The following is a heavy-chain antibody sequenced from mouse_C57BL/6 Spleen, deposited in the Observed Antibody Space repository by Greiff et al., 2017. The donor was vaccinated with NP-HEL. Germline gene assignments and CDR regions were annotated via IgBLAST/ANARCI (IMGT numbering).Heavy chain of an antibody. J-gene: IGHJ4*01. Sequence: VQLQQSGAELMKPGASVKLSCKATGYTFTGYWIEWVKQRPGHGLEWIGEILPGSGSTNYNEKFKGKATFTADTSSNTAYMQLSSLTTEDSAIYYCAIPLIYYDYEDYAMDYWGQGTSVTVSS. D-gene: IGHD2-4*01. CDR1: GYTFTGYW. CDR3: AIPLIYYDYEDYAMDY. CDR2: ILPGSGST. V-gene: IGHV1-9*01.